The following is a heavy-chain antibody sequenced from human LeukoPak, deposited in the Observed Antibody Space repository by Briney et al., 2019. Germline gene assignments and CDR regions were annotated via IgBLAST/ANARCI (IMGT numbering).Heavy chain of an antibody. CDR1: GFTFSAYA. J-gene: IGHJ4*02. CDR2: IGSDNKP. Sequence: PGRSLRLSCEASGFTFSAYAMTWVRQAPGQGLEWVSSIGSDNKPHYSESVKGRFTISRDNSKNTLYLQLSSLRAEDTAVYYCAKSTGYSTTGRDFDSWGRGTLVTVSS. D-gene: IGHD6-13*01. CDR3: AKSTGYSTTGRDFDS. V-gene: IGHV3-23*05.